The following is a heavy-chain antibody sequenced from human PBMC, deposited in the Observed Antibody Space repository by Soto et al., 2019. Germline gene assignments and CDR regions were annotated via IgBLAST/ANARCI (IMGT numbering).Heavy chain of an antibody. D-gene: IGHD2-15*01. J-gene: IGHJ5*02. Sequence: QLQLQESGPGLVKPSETLSLTCTVSGGSISSSSYYWGWIRQPPGKGLEWIGSIYYSGSTYYNPSLKSRVTISVDTSKNQFSLKLSSVTAADTAVYYCARHPRLDIVVVVAAMSGWFDPWGQGTLVTVSS. CDR2: IYYSGST. CDR1: GGSISSSSYY. V-gene: IGHV4-39*01. CDR3: ARHPRLDIVVVVAAMSGWFDP.